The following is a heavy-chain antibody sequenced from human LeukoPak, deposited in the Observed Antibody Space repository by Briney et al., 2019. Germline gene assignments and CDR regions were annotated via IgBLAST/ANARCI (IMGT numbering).Heavy chain of an antibody. Sequence: ASVKVSCKASGYTFTSYGISWVRQAPGQGLEWMGWISAYNGNTNYAQKLQGRVTMTTDTSTSTAYMELRSLRSHDTAVYYCARVPLWFGDSNWFDPWGQGTLVTVSS. J-gene: IGHJ5*02. D-gene: IGHD3-10*01. CDR2: ISAYNGNT. V-gene: IGHV1-18*01. CDR1: GYTFTSYG. CDR3: ARVPLWFGDSNWFDP.